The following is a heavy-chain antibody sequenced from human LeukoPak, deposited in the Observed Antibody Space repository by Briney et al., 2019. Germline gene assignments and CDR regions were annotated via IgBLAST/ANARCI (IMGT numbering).Heavy chain of an antibody. Sequence: GGSLRLSCAASGFTFSSYEMNWVRQAPGKGLEWVSVIYSGGSTYYADSVKGRFTISRDNSKNTLYLQMNNLRAEDTAVYYCARDHFFPKEPRDGYNHEAFDIWGQGTMVTVSS. CDR3: ARDHFFPKEPRDGYNHEAFDI. CDR2: IYSGGST. D-gene: IGHD5-24*01. V-gene: IGHV3-66*01. J-gene: IGHJ3*02. CDR1: GFTFSSYE.